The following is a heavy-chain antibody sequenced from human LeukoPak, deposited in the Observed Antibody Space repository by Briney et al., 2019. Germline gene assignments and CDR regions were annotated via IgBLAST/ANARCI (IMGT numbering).Heavy chain of an antibody. CDR1: GFTFSSCA. Sequence: GGSLRLSCAASGFTFSSCAMSWVRQAPGKGLEWVSAISGSGGSTYYADSVKGRFTISRDNSKNTLYLQMNSLRAEDTAVYYCAKGVGSYGSFGAFDIWGQGTMVTVSS. V-gene: IGHV3-23*01. CDR2: ISGSGGST. D-gene: IGHD1-26*01. CDR3: AKGVGSYGSFGAFDI. J-gene: IGHJ3*02.